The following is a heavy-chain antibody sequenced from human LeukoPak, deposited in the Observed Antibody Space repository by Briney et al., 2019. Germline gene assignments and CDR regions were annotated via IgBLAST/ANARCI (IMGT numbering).Heavy chain of an antibody. Sequence: GESLKISCQGSGYSFTGYWISWVRQMPGKGLEWMGKINPSDSYTNFSPSFQGHVTIPADKSINTAYLQWSSLKASDTAMYYCAAMGSAYYGDFDYWGQGTLVTVSS. D-gene: IGHD3-3*01. CDR2: INPSDSYT. CDR1: GYSFTGYW. CDR3: AAMGSAYYGDFDY. V-gene: IGHV5-10-1*01. J-gene: IGHJ4*02.